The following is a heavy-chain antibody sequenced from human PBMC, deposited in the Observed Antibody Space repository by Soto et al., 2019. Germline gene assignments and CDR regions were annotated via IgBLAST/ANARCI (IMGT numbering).Heavy chain of an antibody. V-gene: IGHV4-30-4*01. CDR2: IYYSGTT. J-gene: IGHJ4*02. CDR3: ARHYYDSSAYHFVGLDF. Sequence: SETLSLTCTVSGGSISSGNYYWSWIRQPPGKGLEWIGYIYYSGTTYSNPSLNGRVTISVDTSKNQFSPKLSSVTAADTALYYCARHYYDSSAYHFVGLDFWGQGTLVTVSS. CDR1: GGSISSGNYY. D-gene: IGHD3-22*01.